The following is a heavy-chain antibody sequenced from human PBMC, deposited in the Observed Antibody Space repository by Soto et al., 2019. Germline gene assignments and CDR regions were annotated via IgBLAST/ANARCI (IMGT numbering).Heavy chain of an antibody. D-gene: IGHD3-3*01. CDR3: AKVRSQYDFWSGYICYYGMDV. V-gene: IGHV3-23*01. Sequence: GGSLRLSCAASGFTFSSYAMSWVRQAPGKGLEWVSAISGSGGSTYYADSVKGRFTISRDNSKNTLYLQMNSLRAEDTAVYYCAKVRSQYDFWSGYICYYGMDVWGQGTTVTVYS. J-gene: IGHJ6*02. CDR2: ISGSGGST. CDR1: GFTFSSYA.